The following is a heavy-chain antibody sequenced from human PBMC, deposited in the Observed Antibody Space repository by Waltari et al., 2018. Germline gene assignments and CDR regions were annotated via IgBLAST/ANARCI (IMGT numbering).Heavy chain of an antibody. CDR3: ARDRGIFDY. Sequence: QVQLQESGPGLVKPSETLSLTCTVSGGSISSYYWSWIRQPPGKGLEWIGYIYYSGSTNYNPSLKSRVTISVDTSKNQFSLKLSSVTAADTAVYYCARDRGIFDYWGQGTLVTVSS. D-gene: IGHD3-10*01. J-gene: IGHJ4*02. V-gene: IGHV4-59*01. CDR1: GGSISSYY. CDR2: IYYSGST.